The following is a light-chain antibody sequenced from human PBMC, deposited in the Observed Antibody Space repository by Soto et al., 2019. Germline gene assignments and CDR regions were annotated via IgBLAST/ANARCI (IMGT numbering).Light chain of an antibody. CDR3: QQYNSYSPEWT. Sequence: DIQMTQSPSSLSASVGDRVTITCRASQGIRNALGWYQQKPGKAPKLLIYDASSLESGVPSRFSGSGPGAEFTLTISSLQPDDFATYYCQQYNSYSPEWTFGQGTKVAIK. CDR2: DAS. J-gene: IGKJ1*01. V-gene: IGKV1-17*01. CDR1: QGIRNA.